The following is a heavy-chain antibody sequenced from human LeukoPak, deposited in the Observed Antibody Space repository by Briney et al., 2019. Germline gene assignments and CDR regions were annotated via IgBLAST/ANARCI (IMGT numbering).Heavy chain of an antibody. CDR3: ARVLVPAGALWYYYYYMDV. Sequence: ASVKVSCKASGGTFSSYAISWVRQAPGQGLEWMGWINPNSGGTNYAQKFQGRVTMTRDTSISTAYMELSRLRSDDTAVYYCARVLVPAGALWYYYYYMDVWGKGTTVTVSS. CDR2: INPNSGGT. V-gene: IGHV1-2*02. D-gene: IGHD2-2*01. J-gene: IGHJ6*03. CDR1: GGTFSSYA.